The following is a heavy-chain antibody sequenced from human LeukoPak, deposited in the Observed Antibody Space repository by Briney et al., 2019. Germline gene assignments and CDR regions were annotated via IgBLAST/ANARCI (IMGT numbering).Heavy chain of an antibody. V-gene: IGHV4-59*01. J-gene: IGHJ5*01. Sequence: SEPLSLTCTVSGDSISTYYGSWLRQPPGKGLECIGYIHYSGSTNYNPSLKSRVTLSLYTSKNQFSLNLRSVTAADTGVYYCARMRGDYVVDSWGQGTLVTVSS. CDR1: GDSISTYY. CDR2: IHYSGST. CDR3: ARMRGDYVVDS. D-gene: IGHD4-17*01.